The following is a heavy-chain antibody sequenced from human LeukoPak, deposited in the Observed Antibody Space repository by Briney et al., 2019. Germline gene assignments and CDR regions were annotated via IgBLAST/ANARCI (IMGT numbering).Heavy chain of an antibody. D-gene: IGHD4-17*01. CDR3: ATGEGATVTTAQFDY. J-gene: IGHJ4*02. CDR1: GFTFSSYS. CDR2: ISSSSSYI. Sequence: PGGSLRLSCAASGFTFSSYSMNWVRQAPGKGLEWVSSISSSSSYIYYADSVKGRFTISRDNAKNSLYLRMNSLRAEDTAVYYCATGEGATVTTAQFDYWGQGTLVTVSS. V-gene: IGHV3-21*01.